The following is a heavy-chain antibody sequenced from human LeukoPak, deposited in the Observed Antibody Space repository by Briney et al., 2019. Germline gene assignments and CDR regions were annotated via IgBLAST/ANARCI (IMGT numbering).Heavy chain of an antibody. CDR3: AKQLGYCSDGSCYFPY. CDR2: ISNNGGYT. Sequence: GGSLRLSCVASGFTFSSYAMSWVRQTPGKGLEWVSAISNNGGYTYYADSVQGRFTISRDNSKSTLCLQMNSLRAEDTAVYYCAKQLGYCSDGSCYFPYWGQGTLVTVSS. D-gene: IGHD2-15*01. V-gene: IGHV3-23*01. CDR1: GFTFSSYA. J-gene: IGHJ4*02.